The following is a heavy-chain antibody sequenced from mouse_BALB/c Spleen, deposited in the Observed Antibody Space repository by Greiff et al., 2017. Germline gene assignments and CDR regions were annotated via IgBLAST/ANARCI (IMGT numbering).Heavy chain of an antibody. Sequence: DVHLVESGGGLVQPGGSLRLSCATSGFTFTDYYMSWVRQPPGKALEWLGFIRNKANGYTTEYSASVKGRFTISRDNSQSILYLQMNTLRAEDSATYYCARAPEAMDYWGQGTSVTVSS. J-gene: IGHJ4*01. CDR2: IRNKANGYTT. CDR1: GFTFTDYY. CDR3: ARAPEAMDY. V-gene: IGHV7-3*02.